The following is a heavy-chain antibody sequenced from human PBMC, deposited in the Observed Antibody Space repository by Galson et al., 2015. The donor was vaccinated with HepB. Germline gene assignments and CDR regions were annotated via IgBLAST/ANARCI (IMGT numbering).Heavy chain of an antibody. CDR2: ISSSSGTI. Sequence: SLRLSCAASGFTFSSYSMNWVRQAPGKGLEWVSYISSSSGTIYYADSVKGRFTISRDNAKNSLYLQMNSLRDEDTAVYYCARDSYYGSGPENWFDPWGQGTLVTVSS. CDR1: GFTFSSYS. D-gene: IGHD3-10*01. J-gene: IGHJ5*02. CDR3: ARDSYYGSGPENWFDP. V-gene: IGHV3-48*02.